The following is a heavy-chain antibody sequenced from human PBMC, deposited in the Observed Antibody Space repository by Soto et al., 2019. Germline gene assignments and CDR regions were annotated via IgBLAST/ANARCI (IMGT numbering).Heavy chain of an antibody. V-gene: IGHV3-30*03. CDR2: ISYDGGET. D-gene: IGHD5-12*01. CDR1: GFIFSNHG. Sequence: GGSLRLSCAGSGFIFSNHGMHWVRQAPGKGLEWVAFISYDGGETFYADSVKGRFTISRDNSKSTLFLHMNSLKKEDTAVYYCAITSVADASFDYWGQGTLVTVSS. J-gene: IGHJ4*02. CDR3: AITSVADASFDY.